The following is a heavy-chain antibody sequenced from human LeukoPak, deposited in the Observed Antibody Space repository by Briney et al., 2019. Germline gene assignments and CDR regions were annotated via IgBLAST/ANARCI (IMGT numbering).Heavy chain of an antibody. CDR3: ARGHYYDSSGYYPSSAPDAFDI. J-gene: IGHJ3*02. CDR2: INTNTGNP. CDR1: GYTFTSYA. Sequence: ASVKVSCKASGYTFTSYAMNWVRQAPGQGLEWMGWINTNTGNPTYAQGFTGRFVFSLDTSVSTAYLQISSLKAEDTAVYYCARGHYYDSSGYYPSSAPDAFDIWGQGTMVTVSS. V-gene: IGHV7-4-1*02. D-gene: IGHD3-22*01.